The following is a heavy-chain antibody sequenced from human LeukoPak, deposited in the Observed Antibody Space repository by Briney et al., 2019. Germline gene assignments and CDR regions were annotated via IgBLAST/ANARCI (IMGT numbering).Heavy chain of an antibody. V-gene: IGHV4-31*03. D-gene: IGHD6-13*01. CDR3: VRDGGWTAAGWTHYFQL. CDR2: ISKSGIP. J-gene: IGHJ1*01. Sequence: SETLSLTCSVSGASVSTDKYYWSWIRQHPVKGLEWIGYISKSGIPFSNPSLKSRVSISLDMSKNQVSLKLRSVTAADTAVYYCVRDGGWTAAGWTHYFQLWGQGTLVTVSS. CDR1: GASVSTDKYY.